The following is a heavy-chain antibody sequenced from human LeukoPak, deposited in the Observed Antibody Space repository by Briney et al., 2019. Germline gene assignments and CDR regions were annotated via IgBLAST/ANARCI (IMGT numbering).Heavy chain of an antibody. CDR3: TRDQTRAYSSSTPFDY. Sequence: PGGSLRLSCTASGFTFGDYAMSWFRQAPGKGLEWVGFIRSKAYGGTTEYAASVKGRFTISRDDSKSIAYLQMNSLKTEDTAVYYCTRDQTRAYSSSTPFDYWGQGTLVTVSS. J-gene: IGHJ4*02. CDR1: GFTFGDYA. V-gene: IGHV3-49*03. CDR2: IRSKAYGGTT. D-gene: IGHD6-13*01.